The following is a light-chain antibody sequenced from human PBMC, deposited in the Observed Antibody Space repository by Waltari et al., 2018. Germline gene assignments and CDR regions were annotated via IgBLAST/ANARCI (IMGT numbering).Light chain of an antibody. CDR1: QNINKW. Sequence: DIQMTQSPSTLSASVGDRVTVTCRASQNINKWLAWYQQKPGKAPNLLIYYASTLQSGVPSRFSGSGSGTEFTLAISSLQPEDFATYFCQHYNTYPPTFGQGTRVELK. CDR2: YAS. CDR3: QHYNTYPPT. J-gene: IGKJ1*01. V-gene: IGKV1-5*01.